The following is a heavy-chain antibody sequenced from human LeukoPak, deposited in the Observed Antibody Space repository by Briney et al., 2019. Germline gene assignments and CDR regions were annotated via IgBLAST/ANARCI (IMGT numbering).Heavy chain of an antibody. CDR3: ARDLVVVTAISDY. D-gene: IGHD2-21*02. CDR1: GFTLSSFE. CDR2: ISSSGRTI. J-gene: IGHJ4*02. Sequence: GGSLRLSCAASGFTLSSFEMNWVRQAPGKGLEWVSYISSSGRTIYYADSVKGRFTISRDNAKNSLYLQMNSLRAEDTAVYYCARDLVVVTAISDYWGQGTLVTVSS. V-gene: IGHV3-48*03.